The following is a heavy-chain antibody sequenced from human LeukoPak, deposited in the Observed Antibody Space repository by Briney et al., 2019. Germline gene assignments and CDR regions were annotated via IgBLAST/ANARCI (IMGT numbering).Heavy chain of an antibody. D-gene: IGHD2-8*01. Sequence: PGGSLRPSCAASGFTISNAWMTWVRQAPGKGLEWVGRVKRKTDGGTTDYAAPVKGRFTISRDDLKDTVYLQMNSLNNEDTAIYYCTTDRMENWGQGTLVTVSS. J-gene: IGHJ4*02. V-gene: IGHV3-15*01. CDR3: TTDRMEN. CDR2: VKRKTDGGTT. CDR1: GFTISNAW.